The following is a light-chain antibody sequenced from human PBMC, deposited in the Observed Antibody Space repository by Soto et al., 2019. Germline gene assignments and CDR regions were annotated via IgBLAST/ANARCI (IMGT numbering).Light chain of an antibody. CDR3: QQYGSSPWT. Sequence: EIVLTQSPGTLSLSPGERATLSCRASQSVSSISLAWYQQKPGRAPRLLIFGTSTRATCIPDRFSGSGSGTDFTLTVSGLEPEDFAVYYCQQYGSSPWTFCQGTKVEIK. V-gene: IGKV3-20*01. J-gene: IGKJ1*01. CDR2: GTS. CDR1: QSVSSIS.